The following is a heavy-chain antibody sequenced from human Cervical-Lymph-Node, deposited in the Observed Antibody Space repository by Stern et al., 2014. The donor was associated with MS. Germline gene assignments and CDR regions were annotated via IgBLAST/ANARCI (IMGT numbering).Heavy chain of an antibody. D-gene: IGHD4-11*01. CDR3: ARDSSNYGMDV. J-gene: IGHJ6*02. Sequence: QVQLVQSGAEVKKPGASVKVSCQASGYTFTSYYMHWVRQAPGQGLEWMGIINPSGGVTSYAQKFHGGVSMTRDTSTSTVYMELSSRTSEDTAVYYCARDSSNYGMDVWGQGTTVTVSS. CDR1: GYTFTSYY. CDR2: INPSGGVT. V-gene: IGHV1-46*01.